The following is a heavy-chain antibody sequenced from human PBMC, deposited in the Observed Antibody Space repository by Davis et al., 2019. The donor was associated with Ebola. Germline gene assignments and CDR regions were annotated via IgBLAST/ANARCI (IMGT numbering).Heavy chain of an antibody. V-gene: IGHV1-46*03. CDR3: ARGGRSGSYSDY. Sequence: ASVTVSCKASGYTFTSYYMHWVRQAPGQGLEWMGIINPSGGSTRYAQKFQGRVTMTRDTSTSTVYLELSSLRSEDTAVYYCARGGRSGSYSDYWGQGTLVTVSS. D-gene: IGHD1-26*01. CDR1: GYTFTSYY. CDR2: INPSGGST. J-gene: IGHJ4*02.